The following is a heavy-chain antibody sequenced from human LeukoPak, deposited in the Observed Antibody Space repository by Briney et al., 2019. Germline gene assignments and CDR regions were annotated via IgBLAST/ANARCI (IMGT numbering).Heavy chain of an antibody. CDR2: IYTSGIT. Sequence: PGGSLRLSCAVSGFTVSSNFMSWVRQAPGKGPEWVSVIYTSGITYYADYVRGRFTISRDNSKNTLYLQMDSLTADDTAVYYCAREDAGGTYSFDYWGQGTLVTVSS. CDR1: GFTVSSNF. V-gene: IGHV3-66*01. D-gene: IGHD1-26*01. CDR3: AREDAGGTYSFDY. J-gene: IGHJ4*02.